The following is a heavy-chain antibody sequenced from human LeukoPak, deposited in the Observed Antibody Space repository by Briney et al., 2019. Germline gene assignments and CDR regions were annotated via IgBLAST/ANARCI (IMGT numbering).Heavy chain of an antibody. CDR1: GYTFTSHA. D-gene: IGHD6-19*01. CDR2: INTNTGNP. V-gene: IGHV7-4-1*02. J-gene: IGHJ4*02. Sequence: ASVKVSCKASGYTFTSHAMNWVRQAPGQGLEWMEWINTNTGNPTYAQGFTGRFVFSLDTSVSTAYLQISSLKAEDTAVYYCARSLYSSGWQQGEFDYWGQGTLVTVSS. CDR3: ARSLYSSGWQQGEFDY.